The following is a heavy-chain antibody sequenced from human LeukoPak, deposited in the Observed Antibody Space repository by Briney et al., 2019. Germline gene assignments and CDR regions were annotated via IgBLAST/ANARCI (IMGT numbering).Heavy chain of an antibody. CDR3: ARGMYYSSGWYYFDY. D-gene: IGHD6-19*01. J-gene: IGHJ4*02. CDR2: IYHSGST. V-gene: IGHV4-30-2*02. Sequence: SETLSLTCAVSGGSISSGGYSWSWIRQPPGKGLEWIGYIYHSGSTYYNPSLKSRVTISVDTSKNQFSLKLSSVTAADTAVYYCARGMYYSSGWYYFDYWGQGTLVTVSS. CDR1: GGSISSGGYS.